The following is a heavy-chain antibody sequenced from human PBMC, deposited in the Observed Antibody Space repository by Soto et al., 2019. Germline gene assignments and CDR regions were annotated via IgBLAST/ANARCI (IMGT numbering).Heavy chain of an antibody. D-gene: IGHD6-19*01. CDR1: GHRVSSNSGA. CDR3: ARDRRYGSGWYSLNYGMDV. Sequence: SQTPPLTFVISGHRVSSNSGAWYWIRQSPSRGLEWLGRACCRSKWYNDYVVSLKSRIRFDXDTSNNQCSLQLNSVTPEDTAVYYCARDRRYGSGWYSLNYGMDVWGQGTTVTV. V-gene: IGHV6-1*01. J-gene: IGHJ6*02. CDR2: ACCRSKWYN.